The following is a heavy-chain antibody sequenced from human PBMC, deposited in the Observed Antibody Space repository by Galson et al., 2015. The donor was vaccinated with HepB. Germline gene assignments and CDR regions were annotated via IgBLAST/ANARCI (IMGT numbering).Heavy chain of an antibody. Sequence: SLRLSCAASGFTFSNAWMSWVRQAPGKGLEWVGRIKSKTDGGTTDYAAPVKGRFTISRDDSKNTLYLQMNSLKTEDTAVYYCTTATIMITFGGVIGWGQGTLVTVSS. CDR2: IKSKTDGGTT. D-gene: IGHD3-16*02. J-gene: IGHJ4*02. V-gene: IGHV3-15*01. CDR1: GFTFSNAW. CDR3: TTATIMITFGGVIG.